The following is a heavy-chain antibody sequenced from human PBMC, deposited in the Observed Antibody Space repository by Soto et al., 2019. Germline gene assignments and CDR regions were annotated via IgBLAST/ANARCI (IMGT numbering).Heavy chain of an antibody. CDR1: GFTFSSYA. D-gene: IGHD3-9*01. J-gene: IGHJ6*03. V-gene: IGHV3-23*01. CDR3: AKDSNVLRYFDWNMDV. CDR2: ISGSGGST. Sequence: GGSLRLSCAASGFTFSSYAMSWVRQAPGKGLEWVSAISGSGGSTYYADSVKGRFTISRDNSKNTLYLQMNSLRAEDTAVYYCAKDSNVLRYFDWNMDVWGKGTTVTVSS.